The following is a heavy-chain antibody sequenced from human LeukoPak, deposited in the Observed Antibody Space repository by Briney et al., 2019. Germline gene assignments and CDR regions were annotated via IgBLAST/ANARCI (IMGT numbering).Heavy chain of an antibody. CDR2: IYSGGST. CDR1: GFTVSSNY. V-gene: IGHV3-66*01. J-gene: IGHJ4*02. D-gene: IGHD3-10*01. Sequence: GGSLRLSCAASGFTVSSNYMSWVRQAPGKGLEWVSVIYSGGSTYYADSVKGRFTISRDNSKNTLHLQMNSLRAEDTAVYYCARGGGYYGSGTPPDFDYWGQGTLVTVSS. CDR3: ARGGGYYGSGTPPDFDY.